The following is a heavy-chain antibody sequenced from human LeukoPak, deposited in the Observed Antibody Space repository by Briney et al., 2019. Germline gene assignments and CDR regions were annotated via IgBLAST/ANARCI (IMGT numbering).Heavy chain of an antibody. V-gene: IGHV3-74*01. J-gene: IGHJ4*02. CDR1: GFTFSSYW. Sequence: GGSLRLPCAASGFTFSSYWMNWVRQAPGKGLVWVSRIASDGSSTTYADSVKGRFSISRDNAKNTLYLQMNSLRVEDAAVYYCARGRPHGNDYWGQGTLVTVSS. CDR3: ARGRPHGNDY. D-gene: IGHD4-23*01. CDR2: IASDGSST.